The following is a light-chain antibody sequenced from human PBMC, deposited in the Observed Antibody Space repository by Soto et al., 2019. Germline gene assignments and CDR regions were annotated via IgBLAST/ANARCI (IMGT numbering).Light chain of an antibody. V-gene: IGLV2-14*01. Sequence: QSALTQPASVSGSPGQSITISCTGTSSDVGGYNYVSWYQQHPGKAPKLMIYDVSNRPSGVSNRFSGSKSGNTASLTISGLQADVDADYYCSSYTSSSTYVFGTGTIVTVL. CDR2: DVS. CDR3: SSYTSSSTYV. J-gene: IGLJ1*01. CDR1: SSDVGGYNY.